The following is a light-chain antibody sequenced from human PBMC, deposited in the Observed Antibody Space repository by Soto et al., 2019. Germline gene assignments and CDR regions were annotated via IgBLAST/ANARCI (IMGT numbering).Light chain of an antibody. CDR1: QENQPN. Sequence: IQLTKPPPPCLASLGAKAPIPGRPGQENQPNLACYQQKRGEALKLLISGTFTLQSGVPSRFNGSGSGTDFTLTISRLQPEDFATYYCQHLNNYPPFTFGPGTKVDLE. CDR3: QHLNNYPPFT. CDR2: GTF. J-gene: IGKJ3*01. V-gene: IGKV1-9*01.